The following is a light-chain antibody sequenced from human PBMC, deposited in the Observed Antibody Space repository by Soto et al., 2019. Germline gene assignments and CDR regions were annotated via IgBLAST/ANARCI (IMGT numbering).Light chain of an antibody. CDR3: AAWDDSLTGPL. CDR1: SSNIGSNT. CDR2: SNN. J-gene: IGLJ3*02. Sequence: QSVLTQPPSASGTPGQRVTISCSGSSSNIGSNTVNWYQQLPGTAPTLLIYSNNQRPSGVPDRLSGSKSGTSASLAVNGLQSGDEGDYYCAAWDDSLTGPLFGGGTKLTVL. V-gene: IGLV1-44*01.